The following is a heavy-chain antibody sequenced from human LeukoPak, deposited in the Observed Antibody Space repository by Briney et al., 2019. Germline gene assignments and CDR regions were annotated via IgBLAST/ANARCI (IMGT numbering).Heavy chain of an antibody. CDR1: GFTVSSNY. Sequence: PGGSLRLSCAASGFTVSSNYMSWVRQAPGKGLEWVSVIYSGGSTYYADSVKGRFTISRDNSKNTLYLQMNSLRAEDTAVYYCARDQDSVYCSSTSCYEGWFDPWGQGTLVTVSS. V-gene: IGHV3-66*01. CDR3: ARDQDSVYCSSTSCYEGWFDP. J-gene: IGHJ5*02. CDR2: IYSGGST. D-gene: IGHD2-2*01.